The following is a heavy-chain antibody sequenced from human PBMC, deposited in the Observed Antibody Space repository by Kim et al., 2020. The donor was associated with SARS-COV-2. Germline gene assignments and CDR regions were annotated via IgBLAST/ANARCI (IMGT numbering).Heavy chain of an antibody. Sequence: ASVKVSCKASGYTFTSYYMHWVRQAPGQGLEWMGIINPSGGSTSYAQKFQGRVTMTRDTSTSTVYMELSSLRSEDTAVYYCARDREYYYDSSGYYLLDAFDIWGQGTMVTVSS. J-gene: IGHJ3*02. CDR3: ARDREYYYDSSGYYLLDAFDI. CDR1: GYTFTSYY. CDR2: INPSGGST. D-gene: IGHD3-22*01. V-gene: IGHV1-46*01.